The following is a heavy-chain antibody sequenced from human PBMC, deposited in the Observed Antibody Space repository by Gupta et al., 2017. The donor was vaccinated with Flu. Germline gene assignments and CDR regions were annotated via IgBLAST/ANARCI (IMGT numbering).Heavy chain of an antibody. V-gene: IGHV4-34*01. Sequence: FSGYYLMWIRQSPEKGLEWIGEIEHTGNINYTPSLKSRVTISVDTSKSQFSLRLNSVTAADTAVYFCARGGAARPSFWGQGTLVTVSS. D-gene: IGHD6-6*01. CDR1: FSGYY. CDR3: ARGGAARPSF. CDR2: IEHTGNI. J-gene: IGHJ4*02.